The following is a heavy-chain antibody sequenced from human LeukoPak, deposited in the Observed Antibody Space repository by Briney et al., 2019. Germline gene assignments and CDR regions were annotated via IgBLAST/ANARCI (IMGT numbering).Heavy chain of an antibody. J-gene: IGHJ5*02. CDR1: GASINSYY. CDR3: ARDASTPKSQLPDYMRFDA. CDR2: VYDSGST. Sequence: PSETLSLTCTVSGASINSYYWNWLRQPPGKGLEWIGYVYDSGSTNYNPSLKSRVTISMDTSKNQFSLKLSTVTAVDTALYYCARDASTPKSQLPDYMRFDAWGQGTLVTVSS. D-gene: IGHD2-2*01. V-gene: IGHV4-59*01.